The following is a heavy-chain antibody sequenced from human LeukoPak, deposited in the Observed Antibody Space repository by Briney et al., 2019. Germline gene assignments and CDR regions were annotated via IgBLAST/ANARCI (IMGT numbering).Heavy chain of an antibody. CDR2: IYYSGST. CDR1: GGSISSSSYY. J-gene: IGHJ4*02. V-gene: IGHV4-39*01. D-gene: IGHD1-26*01. CDR3: ARFERSYLHIDY. Sequence: SETLSLTCTVSGGSISSSSYYWGWIRQPPGKGLEWIGSIYYSGSTYYNPSLKSRVTISVDTSKNQFSLKLSSVTAADTAVYYCARFERSYLHIDYWGQGTLVTVSS.